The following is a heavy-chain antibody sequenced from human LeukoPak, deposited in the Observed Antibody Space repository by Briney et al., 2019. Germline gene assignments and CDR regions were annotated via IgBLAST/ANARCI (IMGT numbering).Heavy chain of an antibody. V-gene: IGHV4-31*03. Sequence: PSETLFLTCTVSGGSISSGGYYWSWIRQHPGKGLEWIGYIYYSGSTYYNPSLKSRVTISVDTSKNQFSLKLSSVTAADTAVYYCARGSQKWELNKALDYWGQGTLVTVSS. CDR3: ARGSQKWELNKALDY. CDR1: GGSISSGGYY. D-gene: IGHD1-26*01. CDR2: IYYSGST. J-gene: IGHJ4*02.